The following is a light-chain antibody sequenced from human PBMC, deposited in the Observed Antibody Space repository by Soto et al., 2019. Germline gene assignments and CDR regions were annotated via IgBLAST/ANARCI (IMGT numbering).Light chain of an antibody. V-gene: IGLV1-40*01. J-gene: IGLJ3*02. CDR1: SSNIGAGYD. Sequence: QAVVTQPPSVSGAPGQRVTISCTGSSSNIGAGYDVHWYQQLPGTAPKLVIYANNNRPSGVSDRFSGSNSGTSASLAITGLQTEDEADYYCQSYESSLSGWVFGGGTKLTVL. CDR3: QSYESSLSGWV. CDR2: ANN.